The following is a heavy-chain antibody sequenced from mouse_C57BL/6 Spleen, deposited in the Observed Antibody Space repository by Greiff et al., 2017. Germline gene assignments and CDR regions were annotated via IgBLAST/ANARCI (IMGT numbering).Heavy chain of an antibody. V-gene: IGHV5-17*01. CDR3: ARGTTASLFYAMDY. J-gene: IGHJ4*01. CDR2: ISSGSSTI. Sequence: EVQLVESGGGLVKPGGSLKLSCAASGFTFSDYGMHWVRQAPEKGLEWVAYISSGSSTIYYADTVKGRFTISRDNAKNTLFLQMTSLRSEDTAMYYCARGTTASLFYAMDYWGQGTSVTVSS. D-gene: IGHD1-2*01. CDR1: GFTFSDYG.